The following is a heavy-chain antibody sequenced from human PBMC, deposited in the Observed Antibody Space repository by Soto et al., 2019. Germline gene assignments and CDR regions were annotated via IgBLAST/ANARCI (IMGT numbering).Heavy chain of an antibody. Sequence: PGGSLRLSCAASGFTISSNAMYWVRQAPGKGVEWVSAINDRGATTHYGDSVKGWFTISRDPSKHPLYLRLNTLRADDTAVYYCEKDKPGTTSFDYWGQGTLVTVSS. J-gene: IGHJ4*02. V-gene: IGHV3-23*01. D-gene: IGHD1-1*01. CDR3: EKDKPGTTSFDY. CDR1: GFTISSNA. CDR2: INDRGATT.